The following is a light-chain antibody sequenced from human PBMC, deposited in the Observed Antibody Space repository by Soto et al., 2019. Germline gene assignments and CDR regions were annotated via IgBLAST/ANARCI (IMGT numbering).Light chain of an antibody. CDR3: AAWDDSLSGPHVV. CDR2: RNN. V-gene: IGLV1-47*01. CDR1: SSNIGSNY. Sequence: QSVLTQPPSASGTPGQRVTISCSGSSSNIGSNYVYWYQQLPGTAPKLLIYRNNQRPSGVPDRFSGSKSGSSASLAISGLRSEAEADYYCAAWDDSLSGPHVVFGGGTKLTVL. J-gene: IGLJ2*01.